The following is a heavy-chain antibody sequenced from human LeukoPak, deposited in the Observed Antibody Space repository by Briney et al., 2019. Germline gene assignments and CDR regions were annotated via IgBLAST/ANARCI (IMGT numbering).Heavy chain of an antibody. D-gene: IGHD2-15*01. V-gene: IGHV3-13*01. CDR3: ACLSGSLLRNDY. J-gene: IGHJ4*02. Sequence: GGSLRLSCAASGFTLSNYAMHWVRQPAGEGLEWVSALGTAGDTFYPGSVKGRFTISRDNAKKSLFLQMNSLRAEDTAVYYCACLSGSLLRNDYWGQGTLVTVSS. CDR2: LGTAGDT. CDR1: GFTLSNYA.